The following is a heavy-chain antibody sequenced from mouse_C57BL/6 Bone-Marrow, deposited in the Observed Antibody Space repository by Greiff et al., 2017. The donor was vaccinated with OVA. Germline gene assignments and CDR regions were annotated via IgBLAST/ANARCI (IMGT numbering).Heavy chain of an antibody. CDR2: IRSKSNNYAT. D-gene: IGHD1-1*01. Sequence: EVQLQESGGGLVQPKASLKLSCAASGFSFNTYAMNWVRQAPGKGLEWVARIRSKSNNYATYYADSVKDRFTISRDDSESMLYLQMNNLKTEDTAIYYCVRHKVLRGCDYGGQGTTLTVSS. CDR1: GFSFNTYA. V-gene: IGHV10-1*01. CDR3: VRHKVLRGCDY. J-gene: IGHJ2*01.